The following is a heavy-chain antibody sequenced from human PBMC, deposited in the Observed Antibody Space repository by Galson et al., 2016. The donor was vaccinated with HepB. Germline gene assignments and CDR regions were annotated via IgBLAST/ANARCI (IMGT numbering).Heavy chain of an antibody. J-gene: IGHJ5*02. CDR3: AKGRSLAAAGSNWFDP. CDR2: ISGSGHST. V-gene: IGHV3-23*01. Sequence: SLRLSCAASGFTFSDYAVSWVRQAPGKGLEWVSAISGSGHSTFYADSVKGRFTISRDNSKNTLYLQMNSLRAEDTAVYYCAKGRSLAAAGSNWFDPWGQGTLVTVSS. D-gene: IGHD6-13*01. CDR1: GFTFSDYA.